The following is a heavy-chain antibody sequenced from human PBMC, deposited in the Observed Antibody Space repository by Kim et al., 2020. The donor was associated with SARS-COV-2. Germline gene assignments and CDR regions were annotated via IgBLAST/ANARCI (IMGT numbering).Heavy chain of an antibody. D-gene: IGHD6-25*01. Sequence: SETLSLTCTVSGGSVSSGSYYWSWIRQPPGKGLEWIGYIYYSGSTNYNPSLKSRVTISVDTSKNQFSLKLSSVTAADTAVYYCARIYQGLPDVDYWGQGTLVTVSS. CDR3: ARIYQGLPDVDY. CDR1: GGSVSSGSYY. V-gene: IGHV4-61*01. J-gene: IGHJ4*02. CDR2: IYYSGST.